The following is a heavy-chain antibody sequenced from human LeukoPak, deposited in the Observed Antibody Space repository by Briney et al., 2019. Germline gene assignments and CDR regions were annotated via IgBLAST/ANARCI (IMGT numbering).Heavy chain of an antibody. CDR2: ISASGSST. CDR1: GFTFNTYA. CDR3: AKWKLVPTTLYHFDY. Sequence: PGGSLRLSCAASGFTFNTYAMSWVRQAPGKGLEWVSGISASGSSTYYADSVKGRFTVSRDNSKNTLYLQMNSLRAEDTAVYFCAKWKLVPTTLYHFDYWGQGTLATVSS. V-gene: IGHV3-23*01. D-gene: IGHD2-2*01. J-gene: IGHJ4*02.